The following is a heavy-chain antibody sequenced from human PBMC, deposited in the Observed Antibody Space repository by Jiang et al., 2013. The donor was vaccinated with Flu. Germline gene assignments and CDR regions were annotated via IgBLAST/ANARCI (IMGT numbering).Heavy chain of an antibody. J-gene: IGHJ4*02. CDR3: ARDLKSSGWFDY. CDR1: GFTFSSYG. Sequence: VVQPGRSLRLSCAASGFTFSSYGMHWVRQAPGKGLEWVAVIWYDGSNKYYADSVKGRFTISRDNSKNTLYLQMNSLRAEDTAVYYCARDLKSSGWFDYWGQGTLVTVSS. CDR2: IWYDGSNK. V-gene: IGHV3-33*01. D-gene: IGHD6-19*01.